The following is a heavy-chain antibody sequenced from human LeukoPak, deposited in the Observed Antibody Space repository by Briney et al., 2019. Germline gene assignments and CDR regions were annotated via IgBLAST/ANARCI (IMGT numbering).Heavy chain of an antibody. CDR2: ISHSGGT. CDR3: ARTLDTTGYLRNFDY. Sequence: PSETLSLTCGIYGGSFRGYYWSWIRQPPGKGLEWIGEISHSGGTNYNPSLKSRVTISGDTSKNQFSLTLSFVTAADTAVYYCARTLDTTGYLRNFDYWGQGSPVTVSS. V-gene: IGHV4-34*01. J-gene: IGHJ4*02. CDR1: GGSFRGYY. D-gene: IGHD3-9*01.